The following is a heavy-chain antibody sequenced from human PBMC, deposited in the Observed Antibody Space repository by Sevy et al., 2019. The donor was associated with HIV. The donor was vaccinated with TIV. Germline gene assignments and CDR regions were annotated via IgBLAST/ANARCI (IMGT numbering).Heavy chain of an antibody. Sequence: ASVKVSCKASGYTFTGYYMHWVRQAPGQGLEWMGWINPNSGGTNYAQKFQGRVTMTRDTSISTAYMELSRLRSDDTAVYYCARAVGAAALGYYYYYGMDVWGQGTTVTVSS. CDR3: ARAVGAAALGYYYYYGMDV. CDR1: GYTFTGYY. D-gene: IGHD2-2*01. CDR2: INPNSGGT. J-gene: IGHJ6*02. V-gene: IGHV1-2*02.